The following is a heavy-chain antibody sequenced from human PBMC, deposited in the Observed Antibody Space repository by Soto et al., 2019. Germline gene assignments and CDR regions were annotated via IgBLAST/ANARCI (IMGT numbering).Heavy chain of an antibody. Sequence: SETLSLTCAVSGGSVTSDEDYWTWIRQSPGKGLEWIGYISNSGSTGYNPSLKTRLSMSVDRSKNQFTLRLTSVTAADTAVYFCATESGSTYGYFDHWGQGTQVTVSS. J-gene: IGHJ4*02. CDR3: ATESGSTYGYFDH. V-gene: IGHV4-30-4*01. CDR1: GGSVTSDEDY. CDR2: ISNSGST. D-gene: IGHD5-18*01.